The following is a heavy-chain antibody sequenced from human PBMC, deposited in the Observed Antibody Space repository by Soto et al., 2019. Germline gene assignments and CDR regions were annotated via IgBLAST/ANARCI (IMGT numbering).Heavy chain of an antibody. V-gene: IGHV3-30-3*01. CDR1: GFTFSNYA. CDR2: ITSRDNYT. Sequence: QVQLVESGGGVVQPGTSLRLSCAASGFTFSNYAMHWVRQAPGKGLEWVALITSRDNYTFYTDPVKGRFTISRDNSKKTLYLQTESLGAEDTAVYHCARVKSISVFIGAYDIWGQGTMVTVSS. J-gene: IGHJ3*02. D-gene: IGHD3-3*01. CDR3: ARVKSISVFIGAYDI.